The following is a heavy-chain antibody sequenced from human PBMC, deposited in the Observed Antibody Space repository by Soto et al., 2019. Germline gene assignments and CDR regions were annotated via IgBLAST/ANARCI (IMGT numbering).Heavy chain of an antibody. CDR3: ASSETYYDFWSGYYTGGWFDP. CDR1: GYSISSGYY. D-gene: IGHD3-3*01. Sequence: KTSETLSLTCAVSGYSISSGYYWGWIRQPPGKGLEWIGSIYHSGSTYYNPSLKSRVTISVDTSKNQFSLKLSSVTAADTAVYYCASSETYYDFWSGYYTGGWFDPWGQGTLVTVSS. J-gene: IGHJ5*02. V-gene: IGHV4-38-2*01. CDR2: IYHSGST.